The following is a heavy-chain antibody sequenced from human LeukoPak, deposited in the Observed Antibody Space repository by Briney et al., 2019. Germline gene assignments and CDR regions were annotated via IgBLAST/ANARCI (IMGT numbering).Heavy chain of an antibody. CDR2: INPSGGTT. V-gene: IGHV1-46*01. CDR3: ARAIIWFEPPYKD. D-gene: IGHD3-10*01. J-gene: IGHJ4*02. CDR1: GYTFTNYY. Sequence: GASVKVSCKASGYTFTNYYIHWVRQPPGQGLEWMGIINPSGGTTSSTQKFQGSLAMTTDTSTATAYMELSSLTSEDTAVYCARAIIWFEPPYKDWGQGTLVTVSS.